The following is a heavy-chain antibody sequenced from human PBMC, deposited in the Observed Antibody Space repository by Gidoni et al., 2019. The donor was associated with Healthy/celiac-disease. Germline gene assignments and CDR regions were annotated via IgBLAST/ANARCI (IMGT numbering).Heavy chain of an antibody. CDR1: GFTFNNYA. D-gene: IGHD3-10*01. Sequence: EVQLLESGGGLGQPGGSLRLSCGASGFTFNNYAMSWVRQAPGKGLEWVSSISGSGGSTYYADSVKGRFTISRDNSKNTLYLQMNSLRAEDTAVYYCAKDPYYYGSGSYYYYYGMDVWGQGTTVTVSS. J-gene: IGHJ6*02. V-gene: IGHV3-23*01. CDR2: ISGSGGST. CDR3: AKDPYYYGSGSYYYYYGMDV.